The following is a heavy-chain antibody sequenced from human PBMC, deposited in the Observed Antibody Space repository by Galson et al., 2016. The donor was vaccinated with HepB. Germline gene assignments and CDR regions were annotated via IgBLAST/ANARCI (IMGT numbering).Heavy chain of an antibody. CDR1: GGTFSSYA. J-gene: IGHJ6*03. D-gene: IGHD2-2*01. CDR2: IIPMFGTA. Sequence: SVKVSCKASGGTFSSYAISWVRQAPGQGLEWMGGIIPMFGTANYAQKFQGRVTITADESTSTAYMELSSLRSEDTAVYYCARSHCSSISCYYYYYMDVWGKGTTVTVSS. CDR3: ARSHCSSISCYYYYYMDV. V-gene: IGHV1-69*13.